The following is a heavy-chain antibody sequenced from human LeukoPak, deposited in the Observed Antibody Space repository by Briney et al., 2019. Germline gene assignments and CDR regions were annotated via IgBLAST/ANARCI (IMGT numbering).Heavy chain of an antibody. J-gene: IGHJ6*03. Sequence: GGSLRLSCEVSGFSFGNYRMNWVRQAPGKGLEWVSSISSTSSYIDYAESVKGRFTISRDNSKNTLYLQMNSLRAEDTAVYYCAKVSRGYYMDVWGKGTTVTISS. CDR1: GFSFGNYR. CDR2: ISSTSSYI. D-gene: IGHD3-22*01. V-gene: IGHV3-21*01. CDR3: AKVSRGYYMDV.